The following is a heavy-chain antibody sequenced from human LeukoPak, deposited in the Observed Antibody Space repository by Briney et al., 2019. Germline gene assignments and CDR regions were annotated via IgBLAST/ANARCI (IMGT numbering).Heavy chain of an antibody. V-gene: IGHV3-23*01. D-gene: IGHD4-17*01. CDR3: AKGRLRSFPYYFDY. Sequence: GGSLRLSCAASGFTLSSYAMSWVRQAPGKGLEWVSAISGSGGSTYYADSVKGRFTISRDNSKNTLCPQMNSLRAEDTAVYYCAKGRLRSFPYYFDYWGQGTLVTVSS. CDR1: GFTLSSYA. CDR2: ISGSGGST. J-gene: IGHJ4*02.